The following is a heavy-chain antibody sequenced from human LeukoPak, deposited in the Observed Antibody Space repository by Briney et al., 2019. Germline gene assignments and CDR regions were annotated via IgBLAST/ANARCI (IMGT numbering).Heavy chain of an antibody. CDR3: ARDYYDSSGYLSSLNY. J-gene: IGHJ4*02. V-gene: IGHV3-23*01. CDR2: ISGGGDSP. CDR1: GFTFSTYA. D-gene: IGHD3-22*01. Sequence: GGSLRLSCAASGFTFSTYAMSWVRQAPGKGLEWVSGISGGGDSPYYADSVKGRFTISRDNAKNSLYLQMNSLRAEDTAVYYCARDYYDSSGYLSSLNYWGQGTLVTVSS.